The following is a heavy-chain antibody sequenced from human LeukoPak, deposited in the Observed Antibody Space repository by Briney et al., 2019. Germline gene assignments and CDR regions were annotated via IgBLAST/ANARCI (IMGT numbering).Heavy chain of an antibody. D-gene: IGHD3-10*01. CDR1: GFTFSDHY. CDR2: SRNKANRYTT. CDR3: VRLSRGAMNYHMDV. Sequence: GGSLRLSCAASGFTFSDHYMDWVRQAPGKGLEWVGRSRNKANRYTTTHGESVRGRFTISRDDSENSLYLQLNSLKTEDAGVYYCVRLSRGAMNYHMDVWGKGTTVTISS. J-gene: IGHJ6*03. V-gene: IGHV3-72*01.